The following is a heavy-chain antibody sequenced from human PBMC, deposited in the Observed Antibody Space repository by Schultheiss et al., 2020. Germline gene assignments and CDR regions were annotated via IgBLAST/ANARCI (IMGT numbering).Heavy chain of an antibody. D-gene: IGHD6-19*01. CDR2: ISGSGGST. CDR1: GFTFSSYA. Sequence: GGSLRLSCEASGFTFSSYAMSWVRQAPGKGMEWVSAISGSGGSTYYTDAVRGRFTISRDNDKNSLYLQLNSLRAGDTAVYYCAREGGSGWYSWDYWGQGTLV. V-gene: IGHV3-23*01. J-gene: IGHJ4*02. CDR3: AREGGSGWYSWDY.